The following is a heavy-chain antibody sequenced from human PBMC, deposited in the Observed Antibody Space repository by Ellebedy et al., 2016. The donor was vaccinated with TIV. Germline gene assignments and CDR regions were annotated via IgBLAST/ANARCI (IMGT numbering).Heavy chain of an antibody. Sequence: GESLKISCSASGFTFSRYWMNWVRQAPGKGLDWVASINKDGSEKYYVESVEGRFTISRDNAKNSLYLQVNSLRAEDTAVYYCASARIVGATGRNMDVWGQGTTVTVSS. CDR1: GFTFSRYW. D-gene: IGHD1-26*01. V-gene: IGHV3-7*01. J-gene: IGHJ6*02. CDR2: INKDGSEK. CDR3: ASARIVGATGRNMDV.